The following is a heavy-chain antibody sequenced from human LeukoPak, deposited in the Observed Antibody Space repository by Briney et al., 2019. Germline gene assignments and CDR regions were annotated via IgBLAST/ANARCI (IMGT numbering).Heavy chain of an antibody. J-gene: IGHJ1*01. V-gene: IGHV4-34*01. CDR1: GGSFSGYY. Sequence: PSETLSLTCAVCGGSFSGYYWSWIRQPPGKGLEWIGEINHSGSTNYNPSLKSRVTISVDTSKNQFSLKLSSVTAADTAVYYCARGKVPEYFQHWGQGTLVTVSS. CDR2: INHSGST. CDR3: ARGKVPEYFQH.